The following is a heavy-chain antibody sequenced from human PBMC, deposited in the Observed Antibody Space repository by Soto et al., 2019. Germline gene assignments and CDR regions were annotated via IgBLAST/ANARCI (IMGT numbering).Heavy chain of an antibody. CDR3: ARGDQIPVTMVRGVRWYYFYY. CDR2: INHSGST. J-gene: IGHJ4*02. V-gene: IGHV4-34*01. Sequence: QVQLQQWGAGLLKPSETLSLTCAVYGGSFSGYYWSWIRQPPGKGLEWIGEINHSGSTNYNPSLNSRVTISVDTSKYQFSRKVSSVSASDTAVYYSARGDQIPVTMVRGVRWYYFYYWGQGTLVTVSS. D-gene: IGHD3-10*01. CDR1: GGSFSGYY.